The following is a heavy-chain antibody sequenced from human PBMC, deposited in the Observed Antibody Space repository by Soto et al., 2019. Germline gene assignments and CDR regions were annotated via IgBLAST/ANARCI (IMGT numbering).Heavy chain of an antibody. CDR1: GGSISSYY. CDR3: ARVAVAGSFDY. D-gene: IGHD6-19*01. Sequence: SETLSLTCTVSGGSISSYYWSWIRQPAGKGLEWIGRIYTSGSTNYNPSLKSRVTMLVDTSKNQFSLKLSSVTAADTAVYYRARVAVAGSFDYWGQGTLATVSS. V-gene: IGHV4-4*07. CDR2: IYTSGST. J-gene: IGHJ4*02.